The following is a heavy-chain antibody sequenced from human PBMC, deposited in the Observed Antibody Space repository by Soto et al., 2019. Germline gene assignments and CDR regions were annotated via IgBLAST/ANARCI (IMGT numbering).Heavy chain of an antibody. V-gene: IGHV4-31*03. D-gene: IGHD5-18*01. J-gene: IGHJ4*01. Sequence: PSETLSLTCTVSGGSINSDGYYLSWIRQHPEKGLEWIGYINYRGTTYYNPSLESRLTISVDTSENQFSLQLTSVIAADTALYYCARESYSFGRAFDIWGHGPLVTVSS. CDR3: ARESYSFGRAFDI. CDR2: INYRGTT. CDR1: GGSINSDGYY.